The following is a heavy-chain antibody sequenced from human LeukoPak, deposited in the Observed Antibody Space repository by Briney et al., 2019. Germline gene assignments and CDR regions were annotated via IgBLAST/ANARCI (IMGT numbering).Heavy chain of an antibody. D-gene: IGHD3-10*01. J-gene: IGHJ4*02. CDR1: GFSFISYY. V-gene: IGHV1-46*01. CDR3: ARQIYLGANYHGSGSYHLFDY. Sequence: ASVKVSCKASGFSFISYYMHWVRQAPGQGLEWMGIINSSGASTSYAQKFQGRVTMTRDASTSTVYMELSSLRSEDTAVYYCARQIYLGANYHGSGSYHLFDYWGQGTLVTVSS. CDR2: INSSGAST.